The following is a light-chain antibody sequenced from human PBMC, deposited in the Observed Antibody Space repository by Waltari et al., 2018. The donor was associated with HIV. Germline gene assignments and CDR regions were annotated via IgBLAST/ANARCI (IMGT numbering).Light chain of an antibody. V-gene: IGLV2-14*01. J-gene: IGLJ2*01. CDR2: EVS. Sequence: QSALTQPASVSGSPGQSITISCTGTSSDVGGYNYVSWYQHHPGKAPKLLIYEVSNRPSGVSNRFSGSKSGNTASRIIYGLQAEDEADYYCSSYTSSSTLAVFGGGTKLTVL. CDR3: SSYTSSSTLAV. CDR1: SSDVGGYNY.